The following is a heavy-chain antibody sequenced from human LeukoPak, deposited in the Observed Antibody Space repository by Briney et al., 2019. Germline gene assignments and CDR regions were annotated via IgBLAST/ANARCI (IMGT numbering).Heavy chain of an antibody. CDR1: GYSFTSYW. V-gene: IGHV5-51*01. CDR3: ARTYYYGLGSYPFDY. Sequence: PGESLKISCKGSGYSFTSYWIGWVRQMPGKGLGWMGIIYPGDSDTRYSPSFQGQVTISADKSISTAYLQWSSLKASDTAMYYCARTYYYGLGSYPFDYWGQGTLVTVSS. CDR2: IYPGDSDT. J-gene: IGHJ4*02. D-gene: IGHD3-10*01.